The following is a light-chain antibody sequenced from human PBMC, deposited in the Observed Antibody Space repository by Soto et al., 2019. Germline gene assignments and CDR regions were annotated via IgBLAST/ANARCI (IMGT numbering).Light chain of an antibody. CDR3: QSYDSSLSGYV. CDR1: SSSIGAGYD. J-gene: IGLJ1*01. CDR2: GNN. V-gene: IGLV1-40*01. Sequence: QPVLTQPPSVSRAPGHRVTISCTGSSSSIGAGYDVHWYQQLPGTAPKLLIYGNNNRPSGVPDRFSGSKSGTAASLAITGLQAEDEVDYYCQSYDSSLSGYVFGTGTKVTVL.